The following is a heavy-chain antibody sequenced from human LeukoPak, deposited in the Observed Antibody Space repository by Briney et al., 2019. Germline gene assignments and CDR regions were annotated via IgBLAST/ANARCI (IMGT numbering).Heavy chain of an antibody. CDR2: IRAKTNGGTT. J-gene: IGHJ3*02. V-gene: IGHV3-15*05. Sequence: GGSLRLSCAASEFSVGSNYMTWVRQAPGKGLEWVGRIRAKTNGGTTDSAAPVKGRFTISRDDSRNTLYLQMISLKIEDTAVYYCVTEGYIYGYHSLDTWGRGTTVTASS. CDR3: VTEGYIYGYHSLDT. D-gene: IGHD5-18*01. CDR1: EFSVGSNY.